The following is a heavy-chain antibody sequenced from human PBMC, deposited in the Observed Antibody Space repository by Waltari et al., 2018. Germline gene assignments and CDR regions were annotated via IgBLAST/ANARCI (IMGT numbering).Heavy chain of an antibody. CDR3: ARELRDYYYMDV. V-gene: IGHV4-39*07. CDR1: GGSISSSSYY. Sequence: QLQLQESGPGLVKPSETLSLTCTVSGGSISSSSYYWGWIRQPPGKGLEWIGSIYYSGSTYYNPALKSRVTISVDTSKNQFSLKLSSVTAADTAVYYCARELRDYYYMDVWGKGTTVTISS. J-gene: IGHJ6*03. CDR2: IYYSGST.